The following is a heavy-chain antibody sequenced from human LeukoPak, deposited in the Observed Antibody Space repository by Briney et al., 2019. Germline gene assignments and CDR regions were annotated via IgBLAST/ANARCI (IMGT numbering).Heavy chain of an antibody. D-gene: IGHD6-13*01. CDR1: GFTFSSYA. Sequence: PGGSLSLSCAASGFTFSSYAMSWVRQAPGEVLEWVSSISGSGGSTYYADSVKGRFTLSRDHSKHTLYLKMNSLRAEDTAVYYCSKVVEYSSSPFYIWGQGKMVTVSS. CDR3: SKVVEYSSSPFYI. CDR2: ISGSGGST. V-gene: IGHV3-23*01. J-gene: IGHJ3*02.